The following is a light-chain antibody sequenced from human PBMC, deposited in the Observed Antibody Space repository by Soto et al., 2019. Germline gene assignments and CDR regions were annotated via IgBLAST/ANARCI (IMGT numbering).Light chain of an antibody. CDR1: QSVRTY. V-gene: IGKV3-11*01. CDR2: DAS. Sequence: EILLTQSPVTLSLSPGERSTLSCRASQSVRTYLAWYQVKPGQAPRLLIYDASRRASGVPARFSGSGSGTDFTLTISILEPEDFALYYCQQRSTWPPITFGRGTRLEIK. CDR3: QQRSTWPPIT. J-gene: IGKJ5*01.